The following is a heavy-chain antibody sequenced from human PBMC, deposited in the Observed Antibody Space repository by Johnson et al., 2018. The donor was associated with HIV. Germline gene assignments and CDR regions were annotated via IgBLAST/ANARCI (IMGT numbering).Heavy chain of an antibody. Sequence: QMQLVESGGGLVQPGGSLRLSCAASGFTFSSYAMSWVRQAPGKGLEWVAVIGYDGSDKYYADSVKGRVTISRDNPKNTVYLHMNNLRAEDTAVYYCARDLAYNSRWTGAFDIWGQGTMVTVSS. CDR3: ARDLAYNSRWTGAFDI. CDR1: GFTFSSYA. J-gene: IGHJ3*02. V-gene: IGHV3-30*04. D-gene: IGHD6-13*01. CDR2: IGYDGSDK.